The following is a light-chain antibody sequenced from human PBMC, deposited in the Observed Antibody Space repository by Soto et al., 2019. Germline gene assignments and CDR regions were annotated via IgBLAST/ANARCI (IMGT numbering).Light chain of an antibody. Sequence: EIVLTQSPATLSLSPGERATLSCRASQSVSSYLAWYQQKPGQAPRLLIYDASNRATGIPARFSGSGSGTDFTLTISSLEPEDVAVYDCQQRSNWPPTFGQGKRLEIK. CDR2: DAS. V-gene: IGKV3-11*01. CDR3: QQRSNWPPT. CDR1: QSVSSY. J-gene: IGKJ5*01.